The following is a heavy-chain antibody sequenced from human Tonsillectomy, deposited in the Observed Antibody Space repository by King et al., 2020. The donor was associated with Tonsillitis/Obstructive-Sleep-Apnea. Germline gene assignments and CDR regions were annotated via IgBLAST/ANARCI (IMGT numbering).Heavy chain of an antibody. CDR1: GFTFSSYA. Sequence: LVESGGGLVQPGGSLRLSCAASGFTFSSYAMSWVRQAPGKGLDWVSAISGSGGATYHADFVKGRFTISRDNAKNTLSLQLKSLRAEDTALYYCARGSGDRSGWFEHTWFDPWGQGTLVTVSS. V-gene: IGHV3-23*04. D-gene: IGHD6-19*01. CDR3: ARGSGDRSGWFEHTWFDP. J-gene: IGHJ5*02. CDR2: ISGSGGAT.